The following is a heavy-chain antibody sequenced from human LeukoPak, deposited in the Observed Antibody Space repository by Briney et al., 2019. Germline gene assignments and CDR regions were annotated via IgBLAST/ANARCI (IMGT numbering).Heavy chain of an antibody. V-gene: IGHV3-48*03. D-gene: IGHD3-16*01. J-gene: IGHJ3*02. Sequence: GGSLRLSCAASGFTFSSYELYWVRQAPGKGLEWISYISSSSTIIKYADSVRGRFAISRDDARESLYLQMSSLRADDTAIYYCGASRQYVGAFDIWGQGTLVTVSS. CDR1: GFTFSSYE. CDR3: GASRQYVGAFDI. CDR2: ISSSSTII.